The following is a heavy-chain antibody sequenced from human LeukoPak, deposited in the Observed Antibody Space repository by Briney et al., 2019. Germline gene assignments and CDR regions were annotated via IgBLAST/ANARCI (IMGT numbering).Heavy chain of an antibody. J-gene: IGHJ4*02. D-gene: IGHD6-19*01. CDR2: ISWNSGSI. CDR3: AKDIGAVAGTAGFDY. Sequence: GRSLRLSCAASGFTFDDYAMHWVRQAPGKGLEWVSGISWNSGSIGYADSVKGRFTISRDNAKNSLYLQMNSLRAEVMALYYCAKDIGAVAGTAGFDYWGQGTLVTVSS. CDR1: GFTFDDYA. V-gene: IGHV3-9*03.